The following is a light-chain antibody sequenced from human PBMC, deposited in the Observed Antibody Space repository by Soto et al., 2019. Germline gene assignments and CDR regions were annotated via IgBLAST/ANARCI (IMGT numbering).Light chain of an antibody. CDR1: KSVSDTL. J-gene: IGKJ1*01. Sequence: EIVLTQSPGTLSLSPGERASLSCSSDKSVSDTLLTWFQQKPGQAPRLLIFGTSNRAPGTSDRVSGSGSGTDFTLTISRLEPEDVAVYYGQHYGDSSWTVGQGTKVDIK. CDR3: QHYGDSSWT. V-gene: IGKV3-20*01. CDR2: GTS.